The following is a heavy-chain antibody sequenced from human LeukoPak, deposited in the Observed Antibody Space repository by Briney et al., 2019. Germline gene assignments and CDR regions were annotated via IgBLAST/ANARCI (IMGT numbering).Heavy chain of an antibody. D-gene: IGHD3-9*01. CDR3: ARDRGYDILTGYYTAIDY. Sequence: PGGSLRLSCAASGFTFSSYSMNWVRQAPGKGLEWVSSISSSSSYIYYADSVKGRFTISRDNAKNSLYPQMNSLRVEDTAVYYCARDRGYDILTGYYTAIDYWGQGTLVTVSS. CDR1: GFTFSSYS. V-gene: IGHV3-21*01. J-gene: IGHJ4*02. CDR2: ISSSSSYI.